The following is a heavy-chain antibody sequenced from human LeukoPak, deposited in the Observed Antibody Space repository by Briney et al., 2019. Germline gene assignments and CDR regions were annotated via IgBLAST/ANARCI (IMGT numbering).Heavy chain of an antibody. CDR1: GFTFSSYA. V-gene: IGHV3-64*01. D-gene: IGHD2-2*01. CDR3: ARGGSGYCSSTSCFGFDY. CDR2: ISSNGGST. J-gene: IGHJ4*02. Sequence: GGSLRLSCAASGFTFSSYAMHWVRQAPGKGLEYVSAISSNGGSTYYANSMKGRFTISRDNSKNTLYLQMGSLRAEDMAVYYCARGGSGYCSSTSCFGFDYWGQGTLVTVSS.